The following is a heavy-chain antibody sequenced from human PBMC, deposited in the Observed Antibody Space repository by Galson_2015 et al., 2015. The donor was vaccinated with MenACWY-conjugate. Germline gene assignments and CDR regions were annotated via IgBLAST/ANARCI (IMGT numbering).Heavy chain of an antibody. V-gene: IGHV3-23*01. CDR2: ISGSGGST. Sequence: SLRLSCAASGFTFSSYAMSWVRQAPGKGLEWVSAISGSGGSTYYADSVKGRFTISRDNSKNTLYLQMNSLRAEDTAVYYCAKDLDAFGGVIVINYYYYGMDVWGQGTTVTVSS. J-gene: IGHJ6*02. D-gene: IGHD3-16*02. CDR1: GFTFSSYA. CDR3: AKDLDAFGGVIVINYYYYGMDV.